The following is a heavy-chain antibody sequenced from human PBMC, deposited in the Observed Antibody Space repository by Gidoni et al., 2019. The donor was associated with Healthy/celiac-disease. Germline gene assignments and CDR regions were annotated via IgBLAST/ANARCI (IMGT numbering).Heavy chain of an antibody. D-gene: IGHD2-15*01. CDR3: ARIRGLQGYFDY. Sequence: QVTLKESRPVLVTPTETLTLTCTVSGFSHSNARMGVSWIRQPPGKALEWLAHIFSNDEKSYSTSLKSRLTISKDTSKSQVVLTMTNMDPVDTATYYCARIRGLQGYFDYWGQGTLVTVSS. CDR2: IFSNDEK. J-gene: IGHJ4*02. V-gene: IGHV2-26*01. CDR1: GFSHSNARMG.